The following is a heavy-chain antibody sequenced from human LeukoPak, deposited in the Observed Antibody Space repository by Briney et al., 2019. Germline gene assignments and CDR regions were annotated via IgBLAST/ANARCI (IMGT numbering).Heavy chain of an antibody. Sequence: KPSGTLSLTCAVSGGSISSSNWWSWVRQPPGKGLEWIGEIYHSGSTNYNPSLKSRVTISVDKSKNQFSLKLSSVTAADTAVYYCARGYSPSGWYFSEYFQHWGQGTLVTVSS. D-gene: IGHD6-19*01. J-gene: IGHJ1*01. CDR1: GGSISSSNW. CDR3: ARGYSPSGWYFSEYFQH. CDR2: IYHSGST. V-gene: IGHV4-4*02.